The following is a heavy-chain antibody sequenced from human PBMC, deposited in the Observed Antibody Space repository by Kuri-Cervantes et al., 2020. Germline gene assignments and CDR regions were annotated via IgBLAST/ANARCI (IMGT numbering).Heavy chain of an antibody. D-gene: IGHD3-22*01. CDR1: GFPFRSYN. V-gene: IGHV3-48*03. CDR3: TRGDYHDSSGFYMDV. CDR2: ISDTGRGT. Sequence: GGSLRLSCAASGFPFRSYNIHWVRQAPGKGLEWVSYISDTGRGTYYADSVKGRFTISRDNAKNSLYLQMNSLRVEDTALFYCTRGDYHDSSGFYMDVWGKGTTVTVSS. J-gene: IGHJ6*03.